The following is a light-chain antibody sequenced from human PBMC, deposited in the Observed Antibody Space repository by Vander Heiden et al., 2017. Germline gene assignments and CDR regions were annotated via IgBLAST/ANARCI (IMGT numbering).Light chain of an antibody. J-gene: IGLJ2*01. CDR1: SLRSDY. V-gene: IGLV3-19*01. CDR2: GNN. Sequence: SSELPHDPAVSVALGQTVRITCQGDSLRSDYASWYQQKPGQAPVLVIYGNNNRPSGIPDRFSFSSSGNTASFTITRAQAEDEADDYYNSRDSSSNRHVVFGGGTKLTVL. CDR3: NSRDSSSNRHVV.